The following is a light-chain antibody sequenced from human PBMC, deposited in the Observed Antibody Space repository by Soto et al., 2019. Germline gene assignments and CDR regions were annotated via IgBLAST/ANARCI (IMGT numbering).Light chain of an antibody. CDR3: SSHGGNSPYV. Sequence: QSALIQPPSASGSPGQSVAISCTGTTSDIGGYDYVSWYQQHPGKAPKLMIYEVNKRPSGVPDRFSGSKSGNTASLTVSGLQAEDEADYYCSSHGGNSPYVFGTGTKPPS. J-gene: IGLJ1*01. V-gene: IGLV2-8*01. CDR2: EVN. CDR1: TSDIGGYDY.